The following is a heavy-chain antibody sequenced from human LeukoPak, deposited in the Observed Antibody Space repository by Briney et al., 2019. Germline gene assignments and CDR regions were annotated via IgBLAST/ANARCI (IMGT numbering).Heavy chain of an antibody. D-gene: IGHD3-22*01. J-gene: IGHJ4*02. CDR1: GFNVSSNY. CDR2: IYSGGST. V-gene: IGHV3-53*04. CDR3: ASSGYYDSSIFDY. Sequence: GGPLRLSCGASGFNVSSNYMSWVRQAPGKGLEWVSVIYSGGSTYYADSVKGRFTISRHNSKNTLYLQMNSLRPEDTAVYYCASSGYYDSSIFDYWGQGTLVTVSS.